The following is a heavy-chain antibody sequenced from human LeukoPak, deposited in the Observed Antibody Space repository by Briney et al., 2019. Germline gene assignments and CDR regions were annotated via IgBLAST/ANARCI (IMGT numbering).Heavy chain of an antibody. J-gene: IGHJ4*02. Sequence: GGSLRLSCAASGFTFSSYGMSWVRQAPGKGLEWVSAISGSGGSTYYADSVKGRFTISRDNSKNTLYLQMNSLRAEDTAVYYCASIAAARRYSDDYWGQGTLVTVSS. V-gene: IGHV3-23*01. D-gene: IGHD6-13*01. CDR1: GFTFSSYG. CDR2: ISGSGGST. CDR3: ASIAAARRYSDDY.